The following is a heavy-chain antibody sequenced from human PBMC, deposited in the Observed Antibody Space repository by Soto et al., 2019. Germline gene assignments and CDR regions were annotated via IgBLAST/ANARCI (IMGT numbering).Heavy chain of an antibody. CDR3: TTEKGGWRDYYNMDV. CDR1: GFTFNIAW. D-gene: IGHD2-15*01. V-gene: IGHV3-15*07. J-gene: IGHJ6*02. Sequence: GGSLRLSCAASGFTFNIAWMNWVRQAPGKGLEWVGLIKSNIHGGTTDYAAPVKGRFTISRDDSKDTLYLQMNSLKTEDTAVYYCTTEKGGWRDYYNMDVWGQGTTVTVSS. CDR2: IKSNIHGGTT.